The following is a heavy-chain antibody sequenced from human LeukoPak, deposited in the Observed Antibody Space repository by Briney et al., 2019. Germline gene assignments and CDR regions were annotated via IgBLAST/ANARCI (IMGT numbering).Heavy chain of an antibody. V-gene: IGHV1-18*01. CDR2: ISAYNGNT. CDR3: ARDAVATVTLFDY. Sequence: GASVKVSCKASGYTFTSYGISWVRQAPGQGLEWMGWISAYNGNTHYAQKLQGRVTMTTDTSTSTVYMELRSLRSDDTAVYYCARDAVATVTLFDYWGQGTLVTVSS. J-gene: IGHJ4*02. CDR1: GYTFTSYG. D-gene: IGHD4-17*01.